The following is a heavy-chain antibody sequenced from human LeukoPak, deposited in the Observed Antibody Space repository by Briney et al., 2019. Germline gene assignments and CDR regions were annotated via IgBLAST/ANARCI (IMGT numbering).Heavy chain of an antibody. J-gene: IGHJ5*02. CDR1: GFPFSSYT. Sequence: GGSLRLSCATSGFPFSSYTMNWVRQAPGKGLEWLSFITTSSSSRYYADSVKGRFTISRDNSKNTLYLQMNSLRAEDTAVYYCANLEGSYSGSYGFAPWGQGTLVTVSS. CDR2: ITTSSSSR. CDR3: ANLEGSYSGSYGFAP. V-gene: IGHV3-48*01. D-gene: IGHD1-26*01.